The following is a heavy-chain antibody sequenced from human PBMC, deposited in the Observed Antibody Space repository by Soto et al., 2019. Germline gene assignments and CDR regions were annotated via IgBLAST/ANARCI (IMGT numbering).Heavy chain of an antibody. CDR1: GYTFTSYY. CDR3: ARDKQQLAHYYYYGMDV. D-gene: IGHD6-13*01. Sequence: ASLKVSCKASGYTFTSYYMHWVRQAPGQGLEWMGIINPSGGSTSYAQKFQGRVTMTRDTSTSTVYMELSSLRSEDTAVYYCARDKQQLAHYYYYGMDVWGQGTTVTVSS. J-gene: IGHJ6*02. CDR2: INPSGGST. V-gene: IGHV1-46*01.